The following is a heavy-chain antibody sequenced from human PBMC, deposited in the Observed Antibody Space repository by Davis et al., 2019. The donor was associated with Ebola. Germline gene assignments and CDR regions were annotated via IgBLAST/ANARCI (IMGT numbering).Heavy chain of an antibody. Sequence: GGSLTLSCAASGFTFSSYAMSWVRQAPGKGLEWVSAIRGSGGSTYYADSVTGRFTISRDNSKNTLYLQMNSLRAEDTAVYYCAKSLNSGRYFRVGTYGMDVWGQGTTVTVSS. CDR1: GFTFSSYA. V-gene: IGHV3-23*01. D-gene: IGHD1-26*01. J-gene: IGHJ6*02. CDR3: AKSLNSGRYFRVGTYGMDV. CDR2: IRGSGGST.